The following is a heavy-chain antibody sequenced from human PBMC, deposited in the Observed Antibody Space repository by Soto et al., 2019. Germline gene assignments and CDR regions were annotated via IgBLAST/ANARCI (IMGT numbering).Heavy chain of an antibody. V-gene: IGHV3-33*01. Sequence: QEQLGESGGGVVQPGRSLRLFCAAYGFTFSSYGMHWVRQAPGKGLEWVALIWFDGSVTDYADSVKGRFAVSRDNTKNTLYREMNSLRAEYSTVYYWPIVDYDTFLGMGVGAQGTTGTVSS. CDR3: PIVDYDTFLGMGV. J-gene: IGHJ6*02. CDR1: GFTFSSYG. D-gene: IGHD3-16*01. CDR2: IWFDGSVT.